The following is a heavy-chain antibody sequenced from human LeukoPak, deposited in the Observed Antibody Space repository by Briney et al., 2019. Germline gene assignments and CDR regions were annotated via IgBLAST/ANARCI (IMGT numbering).Heavy chain of an antibody. J-gene: IGHJ4*02. CDR1: GFTLSTYG. CDR2: ISYDGTNK. D-gene: IGHD6-19*01. V-gene: IGHV3-30*18. Sequence: GRSHRLSCAASGFTLSTYGVHWVRQAPGKGLEWVAVISYDGTNKDYADSVKGRFTISRDNSKNTLYLQMNSLRAEDTAVYYCAKDRIGVAAPKAYFDSWGQGTLVTVSS. CDR3: AKDRIGVAAPKAYFDS.